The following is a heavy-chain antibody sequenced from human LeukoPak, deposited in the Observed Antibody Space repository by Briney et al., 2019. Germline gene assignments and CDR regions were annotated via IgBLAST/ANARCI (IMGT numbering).Heavy chain of an antibody. CDR1: GGSISSGDYY. V-gene: IGHV4-30-4*01. CDR2: IHHSGNT. CDR3: ARDVVRDYFDY. D-gene: IGHD2-21*01. Sequence: SETMSLTCTVSGGSISSGDYYWSWIRQPPGKGLEWIGYIHHSGNTYYNPSLKSRVNISLDTSKNQFSLKLSSGTAADTAVYYCARDVVRDYFDYWGQGTPVTVSS. J-gene: IGHJ4*02.